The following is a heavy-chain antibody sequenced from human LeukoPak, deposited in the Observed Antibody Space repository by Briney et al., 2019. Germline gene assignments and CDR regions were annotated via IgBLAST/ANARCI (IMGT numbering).Heavy chain of an antibody. J-gene: IGHJ5*02. CDR3: ARSYYGSGSYYNNWFDP. Sequence: GGSLRLSCAASGFTFNSYSMNWVRQAPGKGLEWVSYISSSSSTIYYADSVKGRFTISRDNAKNSLYLQMNSLRAEDTAVYYCARSYYGSGSYYNNWFDPWGQGTLVTVSS. CDR1: GFTFNSYS. CDR2: ISSSSSTI. V-gene: IGHV3-48*04. D-gene: IGHD3-10*01.